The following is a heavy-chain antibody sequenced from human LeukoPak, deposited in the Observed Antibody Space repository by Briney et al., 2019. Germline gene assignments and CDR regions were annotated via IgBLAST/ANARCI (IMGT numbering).Heavy chain of an antibody. V-gene: IGHV3-23*01. D-gene: IGHD5-24*01. CDR2: IHGDGTI. CDR3: AKEGWLS. CDR1: GFTLSNKI. Sequence: GGSLRLSCAASGFTLSNKIMSWVRQAPGKGLEWVSTIHGDGTIFYADSLKGRFTISRDNSRNTPYLQMNSLRVEDSALYYCAKEGWLSWGQGTLVTVSS. J-gene: IGHJ5*02.